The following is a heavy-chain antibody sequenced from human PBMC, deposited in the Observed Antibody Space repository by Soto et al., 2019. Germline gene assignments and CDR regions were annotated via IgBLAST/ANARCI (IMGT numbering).Heavy chain of an antibody. Sequence: PGGSLRLSCAASGFTFSSYSMNWVRQAPGKGLEWVSSISSSSSYIYYADSVKGRFTISRDNAKNSLYLQMNSLRAEDTAVYYCARDRVGATKADYWGQGTLVTVSS. CDR3: ARDRVGATKADY. D-gene: IGHD1-26*01. V-gene: IGHV3-21*01. CDR1: GFTFSSYS. CDR2: ISSSSSYI. J-gene: IGHJ4*02.